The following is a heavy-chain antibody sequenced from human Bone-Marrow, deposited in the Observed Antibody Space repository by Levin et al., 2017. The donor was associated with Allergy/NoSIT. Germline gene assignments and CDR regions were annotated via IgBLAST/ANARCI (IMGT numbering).Heavy chain of an antibody. V-gene: IGHV6-1*01. Sequence: SLPLSLPCALSGDSVSSNSATWTWLRQSPSRGLEWLGRTYYRSKWNSDYAVSVKSRITINADTSKNQFSLQLKSVTPDDTAVYYCAREIAVVGTREYWGQGTPVTVSS. D-gene: IGHD6-19*01. CDR1: GDSVSSNSAT. J-gene: IGHJ4*02. CDR3: AREIAVVGTREY. CDR2: TYYRSKWNS.